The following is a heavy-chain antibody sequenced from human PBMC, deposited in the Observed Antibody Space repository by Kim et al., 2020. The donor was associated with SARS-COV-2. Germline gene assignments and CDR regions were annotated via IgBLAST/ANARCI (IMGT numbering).Heavy chain of an antibody. CDR3: ATITHYYDSSGYFY. Sequence: AGSLRLSCAASGFTFSSYAMHWVRQAPGKGLEWVAVISYDGSNKYYADSVKGRFTISRDNSKNTLYLQMNSLRAEDTAVYYCATITHYYDSSGYFYWGQGTLVTVSS. V-gene: IGHV3-30-3*01. CDR1: GFTFSSYA. CDR2: ISYDGSNK. J-gene: IGHJ4*02. D-gene: IGHD3-22*01.